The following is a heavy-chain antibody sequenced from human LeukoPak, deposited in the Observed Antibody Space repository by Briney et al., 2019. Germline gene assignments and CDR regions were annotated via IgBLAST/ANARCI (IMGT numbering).Heavy chain of an antibody. D-gene: IGHD6-19*01. V-gene: IGHV3-53*04. CDR1: GFTFNSYA. Sequence: GGSLRLSCAACGFTFNSYAMYWVRQAPGKGLEWISVIYSAGNTYYADSVKGRFTISRHNSENTLYLHMNSLRVEDTAVYFCARGGTPGYSSGRIDYWGQGTLVTVSS. CDR2: IYSAGNT. CDR3: ARGGTPGYSSGRIDY. J-gene: IGHJ4*02.